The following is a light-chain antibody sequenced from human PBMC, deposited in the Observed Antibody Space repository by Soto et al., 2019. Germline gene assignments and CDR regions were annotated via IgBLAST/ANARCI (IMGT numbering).Light chain of an antibody. Sequence: EIVMTQSPATLSVSPGERATLSCRASQSVSSSHLAWYQQKPGQAPRLLICGASSRAPGIAGRFSGSGSGTDFTLTISRLEPEDFAVYYCQQYGSSLTWTFGQGTKVDIK. CDR1: QSVSSSH. V-gene: IGKV3-20*01. CDR3: QQYGSSLTWT. J-gene: IGKJ1*01. CDR2: GAS.